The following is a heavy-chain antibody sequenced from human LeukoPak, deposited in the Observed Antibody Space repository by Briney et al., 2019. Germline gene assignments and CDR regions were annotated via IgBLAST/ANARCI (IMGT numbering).Heavy chain of an antibody. CDR1: GGSIRSSY. Sequence: PSETLSLTCTVSGGSIRSSYWSWVRQPPGKGLEWIGHIYYSGTTSGSTNYNPSLKSRVTISVDTSKNQLSLQVRSVTAADTAVYYCARGSGRYYYYGVDVWGQGTTVTVSS. V-gene: IGHV4-59*01. CDR2: IYYSGTTSGST. J-gene: IGHJ6*02. D-gene: IGHD7-27*01. CDR3: ARGSGRYYYYGVDV.